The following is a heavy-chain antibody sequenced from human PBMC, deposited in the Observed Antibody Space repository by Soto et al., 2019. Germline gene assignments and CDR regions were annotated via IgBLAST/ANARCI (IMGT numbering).Heavy chain of an antibody. CDR2: IYYSGST. CDR3: ARGVWFGELWYYYYGMDV. J-gene: IGHJ6*02. D-gene: IGHD3-10*01. V-gene: IGHV4-39*01. Sequence: SETLSLTCTVSGGSISSSSYYWGWIRQHPGKGLEWIGSIYYSGSTYYNPSLKSRVTISVDTSKNQFSLKLSSVTAADTAVYYCARGVWFGELWYYYYGMDVWGQGTTVTVSS. CDR1: GGSISSSSYY.